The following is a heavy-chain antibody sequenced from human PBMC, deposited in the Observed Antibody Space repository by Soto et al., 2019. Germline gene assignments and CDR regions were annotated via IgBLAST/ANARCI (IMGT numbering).Heavy chain of an antibody. Sequence: QVQLQESGPGLVKPSETLSLTCTVSGGSISSYYWSWIRQPPGKGLEWIGYIYYSGSTNYNPSLKSRVTISVDTSKNQFSLKLSSVTAADTAVYYCARDRPSITGTRYSTYYYYMDVWGKGTTVTVSS. V-gene: IGHV4-59*01. J-gene: IGHJ6*03. CDR2: IYYSGST. CDR1: GGSISSYY. CDR3: ARDRPSITGTRYSTYYYYMDV. D-gene: IGHD1-20*01.